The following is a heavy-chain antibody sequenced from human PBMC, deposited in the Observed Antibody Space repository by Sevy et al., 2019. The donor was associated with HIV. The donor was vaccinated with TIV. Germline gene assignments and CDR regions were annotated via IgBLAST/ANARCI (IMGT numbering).Heavy chain of an antibody. V-gene: IGHV3-23*01. D-gene: IGHD3-16*01. Sequence: GGYLRLSCAASGLTLTTTGMSWVRQAPGKGLEWVAGVTSDGTTYYADSVRDRFTVSRDNSKNTLYLQLNSLRADDTVEFYCAGGDTTMITDLDYWGQGTLVTVSS. J-gene: IGHJ4*02. CDR1: GLTLTTTG. CDR2: VTSDGTT. CDR3: AGGDTTMITDLDY.